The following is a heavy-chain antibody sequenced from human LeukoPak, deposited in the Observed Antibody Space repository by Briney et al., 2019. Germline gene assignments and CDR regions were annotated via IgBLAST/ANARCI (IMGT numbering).Heavy chain of an antibody. D-gene: IGHD2-21*01. CDR1: GYTFTDYY. CDR2: INPNNGDT. Sequence: ASVKVSCEASGYTFTDYYVHWVRQAPGQGLEWMGWINPNNGDTNYAQKFQGRVTMTSDTSISTAYMELSRLRSDDTAVYYCARGISYLPYCGGDCYSDYWGQGTLVTVSS. CDR3: ARGISYLPYCGGDCYSDY. J-gene: IGHJ4*02. V-gene: IGHV1-2*02.